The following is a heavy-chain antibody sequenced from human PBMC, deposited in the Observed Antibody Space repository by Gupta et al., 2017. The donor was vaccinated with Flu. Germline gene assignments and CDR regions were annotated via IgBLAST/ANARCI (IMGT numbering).Heavy chain of an antibody. CDR3: ARARRFGELFAEINWFDP. V-gene: IGHV4-31*03. Sequence: QVQLQESGPGLVKPSQTLSLTCTVSGGSISSGGYYWSWIRQHPGKGLEWIGYIYYSGSTYYNPSLKSRVTISVDTSKNQFSLKLSSVTAADTAVYYCARARRFGELFAEINWFDPWGQGTLVTVSS. CDR1: GGSISSGGYY. J-gene: IGHJ5*02. CDR2: IYYSGST. D-gene: IGHD3-10*01.